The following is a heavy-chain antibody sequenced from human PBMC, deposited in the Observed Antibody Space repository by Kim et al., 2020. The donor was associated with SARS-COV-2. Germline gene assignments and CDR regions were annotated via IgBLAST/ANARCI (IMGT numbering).Heavy chain of an antibody. CDR2: IKQDGSEK. V-gene: IGHV3-7*03. CDR1: GFTFSSYW. J-gene: IGHJ4*02. D-gene: IGHD3-10*01. CDR3: ARDGVGLWFGELLYSPGFDY. Sequence: GSLRLSCAASGFTFSSYWMSWVRQAPGKGLEWVANIKQDGSEKYYVDSVKGRFTISRDNAKNSLYLQMNSLRAEDTAVYYCARDGVGLWFGELLYSPGFDYWGQGTLVTVSS.